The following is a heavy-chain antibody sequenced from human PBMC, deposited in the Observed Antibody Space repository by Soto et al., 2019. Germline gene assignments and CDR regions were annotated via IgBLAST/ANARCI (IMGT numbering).Heavy chain of an antibody. Sequence: QVQLMQSGAEVKKPGSSVKVSCKASGGTISTNVISWVRQAPGQGLEWMGEIMPIFAAPNNAQKFQGRLTITADTSTTTVYMELSSLTSEDTAVYFCATVALYCSGGSCYPDDWGQGTLVIVSS. CDR1: GGTISTNV. V-gene: IGHV1-69*06. J-gene: IGHJ4*02. CDR3: ATVALYCSGGSCYPDD. CDR2: IMPIFAAP. D-gene: IGHD2-15*01.